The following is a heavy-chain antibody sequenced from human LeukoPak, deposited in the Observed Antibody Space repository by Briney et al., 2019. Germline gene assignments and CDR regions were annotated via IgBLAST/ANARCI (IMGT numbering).Heavy chain of an antibody. J-gene: IGHJ6*02. V-gene: IGHV1-69*13. CDR1: GGTFSSYA. CDR2: IIPIFGTA. D-gene: IGHD3-3*01. Sequence: GASVTVSCKASGGTFSSYAISWVRQAPGQGLEWMGGIIPIFGTANYAQKFQGRVTITADESTSTAYMELSSLRSEDTAVYYCARDFWVDFWSGYPQSPNYYYYGMDVWGQGTTVTVSS. CDR3: ARDFWVDFWSGYPQSPNYYYYGMDV.